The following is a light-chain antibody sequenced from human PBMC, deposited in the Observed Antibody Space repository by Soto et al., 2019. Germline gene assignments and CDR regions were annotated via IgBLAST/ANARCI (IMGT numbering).Light chain of an antibody. J-gene: IGKJ5*01. V-gene: IGKV3-11*01. CDR1: QSVTGY. Sequence: EVVFTQSPSTLSLSPGARATLSCRASQSVTGYLAWYQQRTGQAPTLLIYDASRRATGIPARFSGSVSGADFTLNISSLQPEDGAVDEGQQRSSWTITFGQGTRLEIK. CDR2: DAS. CDR3: QQRSSWTIT.